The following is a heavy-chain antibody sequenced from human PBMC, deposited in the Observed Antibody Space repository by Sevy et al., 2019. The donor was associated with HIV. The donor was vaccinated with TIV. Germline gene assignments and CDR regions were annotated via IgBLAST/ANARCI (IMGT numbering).Heavy chain of an antibody. CDR1: GFTFNNYA. V-gene: IGHV3-23*01. CDR3: AKHYIHDIADGWYFDL. J-gene: IGHJ2*01. CDR2: ISGGGGGT. Sequence: GGSLRLSCAASGFTFNNYAMSWVRQAPGKGLEGKGLEWVSTISGGGGGTNYADSVRGRFTISRANSKNTLYLQVNSLRVEDTAVYYCAKHYIHDIADGWYFDLWGRGTLVTVSS. D-gene: IGHD6-13*01.